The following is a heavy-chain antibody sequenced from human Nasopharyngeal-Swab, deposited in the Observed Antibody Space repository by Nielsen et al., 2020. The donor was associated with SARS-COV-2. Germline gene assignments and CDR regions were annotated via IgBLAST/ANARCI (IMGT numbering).Heavy chain of an antibody. CDR3: TTGTGSSGGYYGMDV. CDR1: GFTFSNAW. CDR2: IKSKTDGGTT. Sequence: GESLKISCAASGFTFSNAWMSWVRQAPGKGLEWVGRIKSKTDGGTTDYAAPVKGRFTILRDDSKNTLYLQMNSLKTEDTAVYYCTTGTGSSGGYYGMDVWGQGTTVTVSS. D-gene: IGHD6-6*01. V-gene: IGHV3-15*01. J-gene: IGHJ6*02.